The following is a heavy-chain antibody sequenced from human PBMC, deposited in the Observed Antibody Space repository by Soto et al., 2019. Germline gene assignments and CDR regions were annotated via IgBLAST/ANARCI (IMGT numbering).Heavy chain of an antibody. D-gene: IGHD2-2*01. CDR3: AIPLGYCSSTSCPAEYFQY. CDR2: IYNGGST. J-gene: IGHJ1*01. CDR1: GFTVSSNY. V-gene: IGHV3-66*01. Sequence: GGSLRLSCAASGFTVSSNYMSWVRQAPGKGLEWVSIIYNGGSTYYADSVKGRFTISRDNSKNTLYLQMNSLRVEDTAVYYCAIPLGYCSSTSCPAEYFQYWGQGTLVTVSS.